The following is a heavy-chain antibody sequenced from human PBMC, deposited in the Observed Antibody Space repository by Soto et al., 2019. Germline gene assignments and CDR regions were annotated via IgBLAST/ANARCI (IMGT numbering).Heavy chain of an antibody. V-gene: IGHV3-23*01. CDR3: ARAYEGDYFDY. D-gene: IGHD3-16*01. CDR2: ISANGANT. Sequence: GGSLRLSCEVSGITFNNHALSWVRQAPGKGLEWVSGISANGANTHYADSVKGRFTISRDNSKNTLYLQMNSLRAEDTAVYYCARAYEGDYFDYWGQGTLVTVSS. CDR1: GITFNNHA. J-gene: IGHJ4*02.